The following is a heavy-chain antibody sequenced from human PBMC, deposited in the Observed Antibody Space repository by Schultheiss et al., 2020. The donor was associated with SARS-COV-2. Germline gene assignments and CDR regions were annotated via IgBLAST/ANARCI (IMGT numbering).Heavy chain of an antibody. CDR1: GFTFSSYA. CDR2: ISSNGGST. Sequence: GGSLRLSCSASGFTFSSYAMHWVRQAPGKGLEYVSAISSNGGSTYYADSVKGRFTISRDNSKNTLYLQMSSLRAEDTAVYYCVTWDIVVVPAAATFDYWGQGTLVTVSS. CDR3: VTWDIVVVPAAATFDY. D-gene: IGHD2-2*01. J-gene: IGHJ4*02. V-gene: IGHV3-64D*06.